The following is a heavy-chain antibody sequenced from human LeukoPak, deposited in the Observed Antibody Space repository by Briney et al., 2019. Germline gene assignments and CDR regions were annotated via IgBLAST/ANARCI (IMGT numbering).Heavy chain of an antibody. V-gene: IGHV4-39*07. D-gene: IGHD6-13*01. J-gene: IGHJ6*03. CDR1: GGSISSSSYY. Sequence: SETLSLTCTVSGGSISSSSYYWGWIRQPPGKGLEWIGSIYYSGSTYYNPSLKSRVTISVDTSKNQFSLKLSSVTAADTAVYYCARYVEQLDLKLMDVWGKGTTVTVSS. CDR2: IYYSGST. CDR3: ARYVEQLDLKLMDV.